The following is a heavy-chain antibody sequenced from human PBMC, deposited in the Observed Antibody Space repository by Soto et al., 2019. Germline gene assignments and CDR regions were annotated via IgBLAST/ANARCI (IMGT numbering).Heavy chain of an antibody. V-gene: IGHV3-30-3*01. CDR2: MSYDGSNK. CDR3: ARVRSGARKDYYYYYGMDV. CDR1: GFTFSSFA. J-gene: IGHJ6*02. Sequence: QVQLVESGGGVVQPGRSLRLSCAASGFTFSSFAMHWVRQAPGKGLEWVTLMSYDGSNKYYADSVKGRFTISRDNSKNTLYLQMNSLRAEDTAVYYCARVRSGARKDYYYYYGMDVWGQGTTVTVSS. D-gene: IGHD6-19*01.